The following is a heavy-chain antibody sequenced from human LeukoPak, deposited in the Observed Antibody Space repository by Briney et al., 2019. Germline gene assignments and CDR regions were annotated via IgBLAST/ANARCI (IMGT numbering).Heavy chain of an antibody. Sequence: VGSLRLSCAASGFTFSSYSMNWVRQAPGKGLEWVSSISSSSSYIYYADSVKGRFTISRDNAKNSLYLQMNSLRAEDTAVYYCAREYYYDSSGYSRSGYYYYMDVWGKGTTVTVSS. CDR3: AREYYYDSSGYSRSGYYYYMDV. CDR2: ISSSSSYI. D-gene: IGHD3-22*01. CDR1: GFTFSSYS. V-gene: IGHV3-21*01. J-gene: IGHJ6*03.